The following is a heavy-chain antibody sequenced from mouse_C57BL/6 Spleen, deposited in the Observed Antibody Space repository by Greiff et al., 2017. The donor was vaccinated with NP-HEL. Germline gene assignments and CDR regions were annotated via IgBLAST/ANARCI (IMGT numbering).Heavy chain of an antibody. D-gene: IGHD1-1*01. CDR1: GFTFTSYW. V-gene: IGHV1-5*01. J-gene: IGHJ4*01. CDR2: IYPENSDT. CDR3: TRQSSQYYYAMDY. Sequence: DVQLQESGTVLVRPGASVKMSCTTSGFTFTSYWMHWVKQRPGQGLEWIGAIYPENSDTSYNQKFKGKAKMTADTSASTAYMELSSLTNEDTAVYYCTRQSSQYYYAMDYWGQGTTVTVSS.